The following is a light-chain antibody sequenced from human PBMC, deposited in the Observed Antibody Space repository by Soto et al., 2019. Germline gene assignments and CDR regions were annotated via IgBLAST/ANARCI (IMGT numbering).Light chain of an antibody. CDR2: GAS. CDR3: QQYSRLWS. Sequence: DIQMTQSPSSLSASLGDIVTIACRASESISTWLAWYQQKPGKAPKLLIYGASSLESGVPPRFSGDGSGTEFTLTISSLQRDDFGTYYCQQYSRLWSFGQGTKVDI. J-gene: IGKJ1*01. V-gene: IGKV1-5*03. CDR1: ESISTW.